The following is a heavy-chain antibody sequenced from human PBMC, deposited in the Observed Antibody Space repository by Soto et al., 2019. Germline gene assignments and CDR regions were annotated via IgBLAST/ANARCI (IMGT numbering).Heavy chain of an antibody. V-gene: IGHV4-34*01. CDR3: ARNWIV. J-gene: IGHJ6*02. Sequence: SETLSLTCSFYGGSFSGYYWSWIRQPPGKGLEWIGEINHSGSTNYNPSLKSRVTISVDTSKNQFSLKLSSVTAADTAVYYCARNWIVWGQGTTVTVSS. CDR1: GGSFSGYY. CDR2: INHSGST. D-gene: IGHD2-2*03.